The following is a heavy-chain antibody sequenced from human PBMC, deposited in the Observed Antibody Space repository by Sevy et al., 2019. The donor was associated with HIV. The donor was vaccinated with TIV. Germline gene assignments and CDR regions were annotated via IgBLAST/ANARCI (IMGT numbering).Heavy chain of an antibody. CDR3: ARDEKGVWSGYYKLDY. J-gene: IGHJ4*02. V-gene: IGHV3-48*01. CDR2: ISSSSSTI. Sequence: GGYLRLSCAASGFTFSSYSMNWVRQAPGKGLEWVSYISSSSSTIYYADSVKGRFTISRDNAKNSLYLQMNSLRAEDTPVYNCARDEKGVWSGYYKLDYWGQGTLVTVSS. D-gene: IGHD3-3*01. CDR1: GFTFSSYS.